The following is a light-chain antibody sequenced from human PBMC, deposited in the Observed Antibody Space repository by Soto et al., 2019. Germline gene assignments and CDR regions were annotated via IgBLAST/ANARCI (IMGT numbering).Light chain of an antibody. CDR3: MQGSHWPLWT. J-gene: IGKJ1*01. V-gene: IGKV2-30*01. CDR1: QSLLSSDGNTY. Sequence: DVVMTQSPLSLPVTVGQPASISCRSSQSLLSSDGNTYLNWFHQRPGQSPRRLIYKVSNRDSGVLDRFSGSGSGTDFTLKISRVEAEDVGVYYCMQGSHWPLWTFGQGTKVEIK. CDR2: KVS.